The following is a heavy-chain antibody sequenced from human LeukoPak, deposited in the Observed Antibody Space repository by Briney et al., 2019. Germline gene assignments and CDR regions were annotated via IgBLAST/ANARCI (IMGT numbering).Heavy chain of an antibody. J-gene: IGHJ4*02. CDR1: GFTFSSYG. V-gene: IGHV3-48*04. CDR2: ISTSGNTK. D-gene: IGHD3-22*01. CDR3: ARDYDSSGYYAT. Sequence: GGSLRLSCAASGFTFSSYGMHWVRQAPEKGLEWVSYISTSGNTKYYADSVKGRFTISRDNAKNSLYLQMNSLRAEDTAVYYCARDYDSSGYYATWGQGTLVTVSS.